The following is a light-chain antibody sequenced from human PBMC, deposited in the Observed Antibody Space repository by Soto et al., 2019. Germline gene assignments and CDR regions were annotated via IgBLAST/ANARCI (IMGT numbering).Light chain of an antibody. Sequence: DIQMTQSPSSLSAFVGDRVTSTCRSSQGIRNDLGWYQQKPGKAPKLLIYAASSLQSGVPSRFSGSGSGTDFTLTISSLQPEDFATYYCQQTYSSPLTFGGGTKVDIK. CDR3: QQTYSSPLT. CDR1: QGIRND. CDR2: AAS. J-gene: IGKJ4*01. V-gene: IGKV1-39*01.